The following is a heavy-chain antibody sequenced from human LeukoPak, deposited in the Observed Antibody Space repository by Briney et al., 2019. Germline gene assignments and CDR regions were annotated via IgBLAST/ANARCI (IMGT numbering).Heavy chain of an antibody. J-gene: IGHJ4*02. CDR2: INPNSGGT. Sequence: GASVKVSCKASGYTFTGYYLHWVRRAPGQGLEWMGWINPNSGGTNYAQNFQGRVTMTRDTSITTAYMELSSLRSDDTAVYYCARSGDYYGSGRAPYFDYWGQGTLVTVSS. CDR3: ARSGDYYGSGRAPYFDY. V-gene: IGHV1-2*02. CDR1: GYTFTGYY. D-gene: IGHD3-10*01.